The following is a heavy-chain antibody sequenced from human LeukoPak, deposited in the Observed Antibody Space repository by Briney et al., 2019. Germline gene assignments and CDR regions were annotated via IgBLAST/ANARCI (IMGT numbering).Heavy chain of an antibody. J-gene: IGHJ6*03. Sequence: ASVKVSCKASGYTFTSYGISWVRQAPGQGLEWMGWISAYNGNTNYAQKLQGRVTMTTDTSTSTAYMELRSLRSDDTAVYYCARAVSAYYYAWGNCMDVWGKGTTVTVSS. CDR2: ISAYNGNT. V-gene: IGHV1-18*01. CDR3: ARAVSAYYYAWGNCMDV. D-gene: IGHD3-10*01. CDR1: GYTFTSYG.